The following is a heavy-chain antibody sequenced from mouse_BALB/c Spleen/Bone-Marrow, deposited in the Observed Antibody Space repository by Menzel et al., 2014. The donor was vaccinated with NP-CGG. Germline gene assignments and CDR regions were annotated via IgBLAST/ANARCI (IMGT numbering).Heavy chain of an antibody. V-gene: IGHV1S34*01. CDR3: ARGGTMISTDAMDY. CDR1: GYSFTGYY. J-gene: IGHJ4*01. D-gene: IGHD2-4*01. Sequence: LVKTGASVKISCKASGYSFTGYYMHWVKQSHGKSLEWIGYISCYNGATRYNQKFKCKATFTVDTSSSTAHMQFNSLTSEDSAVYFCARGGTMISTDAMDYWGQGTSVTVSS. CDR2: ISCYNGAT.